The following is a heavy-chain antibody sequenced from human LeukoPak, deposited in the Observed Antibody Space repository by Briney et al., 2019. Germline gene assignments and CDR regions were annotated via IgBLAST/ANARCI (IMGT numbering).Heavy chain of an antibody. V-gene: IGHV3-30-3*01. CDR3: ARDPAIYYFDY. D-gene: IGHD3-9*01. J-gene: IGHJ4*02. Sequence: PGGSLRLSCAAPGFTFSSYAMHWVRQAPGKGLEWVAVISYDGSNKYYADSVKGRFTISRDNSKNTLYLQMNSLRAEDTAVYYCARDPAIYYFDYWGQGTLVTVSS. CDR2: ISYDGSNK. CDR1: GFTFSSYA.